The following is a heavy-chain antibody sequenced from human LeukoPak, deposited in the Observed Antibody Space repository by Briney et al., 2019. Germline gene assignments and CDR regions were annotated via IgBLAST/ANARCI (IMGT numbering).Heavy chain of an antibody. Sequence: GGSLRLSCAASGFTFSSCGMHWVRQAPGKGLEWVAVISYDGSNKYYADSVKGRFTISRDNSKNTLYLQMNSLRAEDTAVYYCAKEAYDYVWGSYLDYWGQGTLVTVSS. D-gene: IGHD3-16*02. CDR1: GFTFSSCG. CDR3: AKEAYDYVWGSYLDY. J-gene: IGHJ4*02. CDR2: ISYDGSNK. V-gene: IGHV3-30*18.